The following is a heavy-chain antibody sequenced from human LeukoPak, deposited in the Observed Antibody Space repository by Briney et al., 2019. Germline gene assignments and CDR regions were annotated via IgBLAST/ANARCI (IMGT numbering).Heavy chain of an antibody. CDR1: GFTFSRYE. V-gene: IGHV3-48*03. CDR2: ITTTGDRI. Sequence: GGSLRLSCIASGFTFSRYEMNWVRQAPGKGLKWIAYITTTGDRIQYADSVKGRFTISRDDAKNSLYLHMNSLRAEDTALYYCARDTVVGDLLENWGQGTLVTVSS. D-gene: IGHD1-26*01. CDR3: ARDTVVGDLLEN. J-gene: IGHJ4*02.